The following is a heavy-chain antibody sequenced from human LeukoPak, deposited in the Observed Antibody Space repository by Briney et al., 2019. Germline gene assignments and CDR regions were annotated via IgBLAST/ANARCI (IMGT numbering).Heavy chain of an antibody. CDR1: GGSFSGYY. J-gene: IGHJ3*02. V-gene: IGHV4-34*01. D-gene: IGHD3-22*01. CDR3: ASSHYYDSSGYYSAFDI. CDR2: INHSGST. Sequence: PSETLSLTCAVYGGSFSGYYWSWIRQPPGKGLEWIGEINHSGSTNYNPSLKRRVTISVDTSKNQFSLKLSSVTAADTAVYYCASSHYYDSSGYYSAFDIWGQGTMVTVSS.